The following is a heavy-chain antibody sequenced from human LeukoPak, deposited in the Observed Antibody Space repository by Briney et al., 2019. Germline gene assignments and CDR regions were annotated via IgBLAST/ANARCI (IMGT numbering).Heavy chain of an antibody. Sequence: GASVKVSCKASGYTFTGYYMHWVRQAPGQGLEWMGWINPNSGGTNYAQKFQGRVTMTRDTSISTAYMELSRLRSDDTAVYYCARPLYRGRDGYNYHQEAYYYYMDVWGKGTTVTVSS. CDR3: ARPLYRGRDGYNYHQEAYYYYMDV. CDR2: INPNSGGT. J-gene: IGHJ6*03. V-gene: IGHV1-2*02. D-gene: IGHD5-24*01. CDR1: GYTFTGYY.